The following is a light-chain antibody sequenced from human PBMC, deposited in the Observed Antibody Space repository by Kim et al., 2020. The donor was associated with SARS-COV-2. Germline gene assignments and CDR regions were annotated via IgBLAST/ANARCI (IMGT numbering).Light chain of an antibody. CDR1: SSDVGGYNY. Sequence: QSALTQPASVSGSPGQSITISCTGTSSDVGGYNYVSWYQQHPGKAPKLMIYDVSNQPSGVSNRFSGSKSGNTASLTISGLQAEDEADYYCSSYTSSSTWVFGGGTQLTVL. J-gene: IGLJ3*02. V-gene: IGLV2-14*03. CDR2: DVS. CDR3: SSYTSSSTWV.